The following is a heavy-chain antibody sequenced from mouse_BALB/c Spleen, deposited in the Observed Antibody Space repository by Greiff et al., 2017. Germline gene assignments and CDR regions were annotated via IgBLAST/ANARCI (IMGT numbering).Heavy chain of an antibody. CDR2: ISNGGGST. CDR1: GFTFSSYT. CDR3: ARLGWFYAMDY. J-gene: IGHJ4*01. D-gene: IGHD2-3*01. V-gene: IGHV5-12-2*01. Sequence: EVMLVESGGGLVQPGGSLKLSCAASGFTFSSYTMSWVRQTPEKRLEWVAYISNGGGSTYYPDTVKGRITISRDNAKNTLYLQMSSLKSEDTAMYYCARLGWFYAMDYWGQGTSVTVSS.